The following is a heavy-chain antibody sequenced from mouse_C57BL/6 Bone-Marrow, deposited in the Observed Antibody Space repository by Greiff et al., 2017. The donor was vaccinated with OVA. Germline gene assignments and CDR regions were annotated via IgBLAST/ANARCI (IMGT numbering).Heavy chain of an antibody. Sequence: QVQLKQPGAELVMPGASVKLSCKASGYTFTSYWMHWVKQRPGQGLEWIGEIDPSDSYTNYNQKFKGKSTLTVDKSSSTAYMQLISLTSEDAAVYYCARDYFDYWGQGTTLTVSS. CDR1: GYTFTSYW. CDR3: ARDYFDY. J-gene: IGHJ2*01. CDR2: IDPSDSYT. V-gene: IGHV1-69*01.